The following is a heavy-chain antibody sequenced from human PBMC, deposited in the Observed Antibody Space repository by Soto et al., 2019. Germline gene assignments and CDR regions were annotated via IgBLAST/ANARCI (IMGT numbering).Heavy chain of an antibody. Sequence: PSETLSLTCAISGAPITWGDYSWNWIRQPPGKGLEWIGYIYPSGMPFYNPSLRSRVTISIDRSNDQFSLNLKSVTAADTAVYYCARERGGYGLFDSWGQGTLVTVSS. D-gene: IGHD5-18*01. CDR3: ARERGGYGLFDS. CDR1: GAPITWGDYS. CDR2: IYPSGMP. J-gene: IGHJ4*02. V-gene: IGHV4-30-2*01.